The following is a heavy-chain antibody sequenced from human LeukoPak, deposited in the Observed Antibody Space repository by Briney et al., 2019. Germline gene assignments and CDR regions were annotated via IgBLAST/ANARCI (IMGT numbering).Heavy chain of an antibody. CDR3: AKDLTRRYYYDSSGPWGY. D-gene: IGHD3-22*01. CDR2: ISGSGGST. CDR1: GFTFSSYA. V-gene: IGHV3-23*01. Sequence: GGSLRLSCAASGFTFSSYAMSWVRQAPGKGLEWVSAISGSGGSTYYADSVKGRFTISRDNSKNTLYLQMNSLRAEDTAVYYCAKDLTRRYYYDSSGPWGYWGQGTLVTVSS. J-gene: IGHJ4*02.